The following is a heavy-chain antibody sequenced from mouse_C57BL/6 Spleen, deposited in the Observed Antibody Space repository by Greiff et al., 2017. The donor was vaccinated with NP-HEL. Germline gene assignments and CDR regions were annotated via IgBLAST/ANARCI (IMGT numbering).Heavy chain of an antibody. CDR2: IDPSASET. D-gene: IGHD1-1*01. Sequence: VQLQQPGAELVRPGSSVKLSCKASGYTFTSYWMHWVKQRPIPGLEWIGNIDPSASETHYNQKFKDKATLTVDKSSSTAYMQLSSLTSWGSAVYYCAREGYGSSPFDYWGQGTTLTVSS. J-gene: IGHJ2*01. CDR3: AREGYGSSPFDY. CDR1: GYTFTSYW. V-gene: IGHV1-52*01.